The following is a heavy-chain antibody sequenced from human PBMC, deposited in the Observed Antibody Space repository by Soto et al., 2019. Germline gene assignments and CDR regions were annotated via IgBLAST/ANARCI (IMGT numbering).Heavy chain of an antibody. D-gene: IGHD6-19*01. J-gene: IGHJ6*02. CDR1: GFTFSSYW. CDR3: ASGFRGSGWLIFDYYYGMDV. CDR2: INSDGSST. Sequence: PGGSLRLSCAASGFTFSSYWMHWVRQAPGKGLVWVSRINSDGSSTSYADSVKGRFIISRDNTKNTLYLQMNSLRAEDTAVYYCASGFRGSGWLIFDYYYGMDVWGQGTTVTVS. V-gene: IGHV3-74*01.